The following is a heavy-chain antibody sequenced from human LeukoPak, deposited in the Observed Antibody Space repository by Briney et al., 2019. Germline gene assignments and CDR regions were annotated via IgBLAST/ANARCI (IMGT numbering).Heavy chain of an antibody. J-gene: IGHJ4*02. CDR2: ISYDGSNK. V-gene: IGHV3-30*04. Sequence: GGSLRLSCAASGFTFSSYAMHWVRQAPGKGLEWVAVISYDGSNKYYADSVKGRFTISRDNSENTLYLQMNSLRAEDTAVYYCARPAGGVHAGLDYWGQGTLVTVSS. CDR3: ARPAGGVHAGLDY. D-gene: IGHD3-16*01. CDR1: GFTFSSYA.